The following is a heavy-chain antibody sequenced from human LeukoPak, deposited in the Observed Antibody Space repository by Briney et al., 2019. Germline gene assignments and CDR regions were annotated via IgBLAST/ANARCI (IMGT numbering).Heavy chain of an antibody. Sequence: SETLSLTCTVSGGSISSSSYCWGWIRQPPGKGLEWIGSIYYSGSTYYNPSLKSRVTISVDTSKNQFSLKLSSVTAADTAVYYCARAIVPAAIDYWGQGTLVTVSS. D-gene: IGHD2-2*01. J-gene: IGHJ4*02. V-gene: IGHV4-39*01. CDR3: ARAIVPAAIDY. CDR2: IYYSGST. CDR1: GGSISSSSYC.